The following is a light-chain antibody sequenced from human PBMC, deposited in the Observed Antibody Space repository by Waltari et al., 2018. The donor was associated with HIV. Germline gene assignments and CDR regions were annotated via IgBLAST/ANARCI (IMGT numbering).Light chain of an antibody. CDR1: SSNIGTKT. CDR2: NNN. CDR3: AACDDSLNGYV. V-gene: IGLV1-44*01. Sequence: QSVLTQPPSASGTPGQRVTISCSGSSSNIGTKTVSWYQPVPGTAPKPLIYNNNHRPSGVPDRFSGSKSGTSASLAISGLQSEDEADYYCAACDDSLNGYVFGTGTKVTVL. J-gene: IGLJ1*01.